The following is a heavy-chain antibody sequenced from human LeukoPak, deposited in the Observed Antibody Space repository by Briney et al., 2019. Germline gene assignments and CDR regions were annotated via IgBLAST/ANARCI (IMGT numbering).Heavy chain of an antibody. V-gene: IGHV3-23*01. D-gene: IGHD6-19*01. J-gene: IGHJ4*02. CDR1: GFSFSSYA. CDR2: ISGSGGST. CDR3: AKDAERVAVTGHLDY. Sequence: PGGSLRLSCASSGFSFSSYAMNWVRQAPGKGLEWVSAISGSGGSTSYAVSVKARFTISRDNSKNTLFLQMNSLRAEDTAVYYCAKDAERVAVTGHLDYWSQGTLVTVSS.